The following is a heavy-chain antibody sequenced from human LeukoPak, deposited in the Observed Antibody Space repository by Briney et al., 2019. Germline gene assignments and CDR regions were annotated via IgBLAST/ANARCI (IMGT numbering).Heavy chain of an antibody. CDR3: ARHEIAIVVVGGAFDI. Sequence: SETLSLTCTVSGGSISSSSYYWGWIRQPPGKGLEWIGSIYYSGSTYYNPSLKGRVTTSVDTSKNQFSLKLSSVTAADTAVYYCARHEIAIVVVGGAFDIWGQGTMVTVSS. V-gene: IGHV4-39*01. CDR2: IYYSGST. D-gene: IGHD2-15*01. J-gene: IGHJ3*02. CDR1: GGSISSSSYY.